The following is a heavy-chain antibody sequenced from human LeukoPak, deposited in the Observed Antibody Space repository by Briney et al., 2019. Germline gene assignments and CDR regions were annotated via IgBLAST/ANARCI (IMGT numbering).Heavy chain of an antibody. D-gene: IGHD5/OR15-5a*01. V-gene: IGHV1-69*13. J-gene: IGHJ2*01. CDR3: ATLPVYAPGWYLDL. CDR2: IIPIFGTA. Sequence: GASVKVSCKASGGTFSSYAISWVRQAPGQGLEWMGGIIPIFGTANYAQKFQGRVTITADESTSTAYMELSSLRSEDTAVYYCATLPVYAPGWYLDLWGRGTLVTVSS. CDR1: GGTFSSYA.